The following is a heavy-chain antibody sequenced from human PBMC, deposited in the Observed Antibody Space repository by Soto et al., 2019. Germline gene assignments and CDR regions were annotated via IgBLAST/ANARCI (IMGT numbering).Heavy chain of an antibody. V-gene: IGHV1-46*02. Sequence: QVQLVQSGAEVKKPGASVKVSCTASGYTFKRFYMHWVRQAPGQGLEWIGMSNPTDGSVSFAQKFQDRVTLTTDRPTSTVYMELSSLTREDTAVYFCARDFGRHGAVDTTGWFDPWGQGTLVTVSS. D-gene: IGHD3-3*01. CDR2: SNPTDGSV. CDR3: ARDFGRHGAVDTTGWFDP. J-gene: IGHJ5*02. CDR1: GYTFKRFY.